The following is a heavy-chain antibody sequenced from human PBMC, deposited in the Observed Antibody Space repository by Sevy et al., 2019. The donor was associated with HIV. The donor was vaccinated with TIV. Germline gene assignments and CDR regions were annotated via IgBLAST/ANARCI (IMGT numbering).Heavy chain of an antibody. CDR3: AGENAWGSGYS. CDR2: IYYNGHI. J-gene: IGHJ4*02. D-gene: IGHD6-25*01. Sequence: SETLSLTCPVSGGSITSLYWNWIRQPPGKGLEWIANIYYNGHINYNPSLKSRVTLSLITSKNQFSLRLSSVTAADTAMYYCAGENAWGSGYSWGQGTLVTVSS. CDR1: GGSITSLY. V-gene: IGHV4-59*08.